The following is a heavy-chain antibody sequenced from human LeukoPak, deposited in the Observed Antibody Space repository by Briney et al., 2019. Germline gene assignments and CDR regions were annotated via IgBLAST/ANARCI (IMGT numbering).Heavy chain of an antibody. CDR1: GGTFSSYA. Sequence: GASVKVSCKASGGTFSSYAISWVRQAPGQGLEWMGRIIPILGIANYAQKFQGRVTITADKSTSTAYMELSSLRSDDTAVYYCARGSRLRVLIAATLLTNWFDPWGQGTLVTVSS. J-gene: IGHJ5*02. CDR2: IIPILGIA. D-gene: IGHD2-21*01. CDR3: ARGSRLRVLIAATLLTNWFDP. V-gene: IGHV1-69*10.